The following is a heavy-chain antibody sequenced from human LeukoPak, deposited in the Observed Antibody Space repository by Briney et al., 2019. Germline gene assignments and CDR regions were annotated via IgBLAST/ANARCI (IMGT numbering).Heavy chain of an antibody. CDR1: GFTFSSYD. D-gene: IGHD3-22*01. Sequence: GGSLRLSCAASGFTFSSYDMHWVRQATGKGLEWVSAIGTAGDTYYPGSVKGRFTISRENAKNSLYLQMNSLRAEDTALYYCAIMHPYYDGSGYWVQWGQGTLVTVSS. V-gene: IGHV3-13*01. CDR3: AIMHPYYDGSGYWVQ. J-gene: IGHJ4*02. CDR2: IGTAGDT.